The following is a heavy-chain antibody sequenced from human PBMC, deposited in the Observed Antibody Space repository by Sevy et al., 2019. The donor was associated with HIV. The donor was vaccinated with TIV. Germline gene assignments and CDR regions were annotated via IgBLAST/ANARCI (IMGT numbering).Heavy chain of an antibody. CDR1: GGSVSSGTYY. J-gene: IGHJ6*03. D-gene: IGHD3-16*01. CDR2: IYKTGST. Sequence: SETLSLICSVSGGSVSSGTYYWSWIRQPPGKGLEWIGHIYKTGSTNYKLSLQSRVTISVDTSTNQFSLRLRSVTAVDTAVYYCARVPRGQLWYSGSLGGYYYHMDVWGKGTTVTVSS. V-gene: IGHV4-61*01. CDR3: ARVPRGQLWYSGSLGGYYYHMDV.